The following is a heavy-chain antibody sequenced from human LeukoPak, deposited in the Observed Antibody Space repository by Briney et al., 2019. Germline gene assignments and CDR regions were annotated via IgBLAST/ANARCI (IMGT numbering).Heavy chain of an antibody. CDR3: ARHSSTDYYFDY. CDR2: MYDSGNS. Sequence: PSETLSLTCTVSGGSISNYHWSWIRQPPGKGLEWIAYMYDSGNSNYNPSLKSRVNTSVDTSKNQFSLKLSSVTAADTAVYYCARHSSTDYYFDYWGQGTLVTVSS. J-gene: IGHJ4*02. V-gene: IGHV4-59*01. D-gene: IGHD6-13*01. CDR1: GGSISNYH.